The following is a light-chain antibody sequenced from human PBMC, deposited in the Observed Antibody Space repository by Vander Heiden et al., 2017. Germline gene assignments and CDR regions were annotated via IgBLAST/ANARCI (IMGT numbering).Light chain of an antibody. V-gene: IGLV1-47*02. CDR2: STN. CDR3: AAWDDSLSGPV. CDR1: RTNIGSNY. Sequence: QSVLTQPPSASGTPGQRVTISCSGSRTNIGSNYVYWYQQLPGTAHKLLIYSTNQRPSGVPDRFSGSKSGTSASLAISGLRSEDEADYYCAAWDDSLSGPVFGGGTKLTVL. J-gene: IGLJ3*02.